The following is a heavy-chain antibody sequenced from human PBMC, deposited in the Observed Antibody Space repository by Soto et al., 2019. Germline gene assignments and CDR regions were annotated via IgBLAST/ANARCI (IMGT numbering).Heavy chain of an antibody. CDR2: ITKGGETT. CDR3: ARDQQQRAGYNTDS. CDR1: GFIFTDYS. V-gene: IGHV3-11*01. Sequence: GGSLRLSCAASGFIFTDYSLSWIRQAPGKGLEWVSYITKGGETTQHADSVKGRFTISRDNAKKVLFLQMNSLRAEDTAVYYCARDQQQRAGYNTDSWGRGTLVTVSS. D-gene: IGHD5-12*01. J-gene: IGHJ4*02.